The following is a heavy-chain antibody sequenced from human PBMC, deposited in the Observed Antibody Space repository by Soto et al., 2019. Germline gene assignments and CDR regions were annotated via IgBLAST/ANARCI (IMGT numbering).Heavy chain of an antibody. Sequence: GGSLRLSCAASGFTFSSYGMHWVRQAPGKGLEWVAVISYDGSNKYYADTVKGRFTISRDNSKNTLYLQMNSLRAEDTAVYYCAKDLTYNWNDEGTFDYWGQGTLVTVSS. CDR2: ISYDGSNK. V-gene: IGHV3-30*18. CDR1: GFTFSSYG. D-gene: IGHD1-20*01. CDR3: AKDLTYNWNDEGTFDY. J-gene: IGHJ4*02.